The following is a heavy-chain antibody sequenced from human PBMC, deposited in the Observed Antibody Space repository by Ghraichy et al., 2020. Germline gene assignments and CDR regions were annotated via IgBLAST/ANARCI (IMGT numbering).Heavy chain of an antibody. CDR1: GYTLTELS. V-gene: IGHV1-24*01. Sequence: ASVKVSCKVSGYTLTELSMHWVRQAPGKGLEWMGGFDPEDGETIYAQKFQGRVTMTEDTSTDTAYMELSSLRSEDTAVYYCATITYYDFWSGSNWFDPWGQGTLVTVSS. D-gene: IGHD3-3*01. J-gene: IGHJ5*02. CDR2: FDPEDGET. CDR3: ATITYYDFWSGSNWFDP.